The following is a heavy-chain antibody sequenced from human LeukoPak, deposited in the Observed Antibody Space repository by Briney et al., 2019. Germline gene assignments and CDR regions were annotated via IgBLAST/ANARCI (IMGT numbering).Heavy chain of an antibody. V-gene: IGHV3-23*01. CDR3: AKETSITGAGDF. CDR2: ISASGLST. J-gene: IGHJ4*02. D-gene: IGHD1-20*01. CDR1: GFPFSNYA. Sequence: PGGSLRLSCVASGFPFSNYAMSWDRQAPGKGLEYVSPISASGLSTYYTDSVRGRFTNSRDNSKNTLYLQMHSLRAEDTAVYYCAKETSITGAGDFWGQGALVTVSS.